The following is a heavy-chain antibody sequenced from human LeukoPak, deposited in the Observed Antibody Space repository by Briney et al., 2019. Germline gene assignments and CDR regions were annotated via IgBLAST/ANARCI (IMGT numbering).Heavy chain of an antibody. CDR3: AREGIAEPDTNWFDP. V-gene: IGHV1-2*02. D-gene: IGHD6-13*01. Sequence: ASVNVSCKASGYTFTAYYLHWVRQAPGQGLEWMGWINPTSGGTHYAQKFQGRVTMTRDTSISTAYMELSRLTSDDTAVYYCAREGIAEPDTNWFDPWGQGTLVTVSS. J-gene: IGHJ5*02. CDR2: INPTSGGT. CDR1: GYTFTAYY.